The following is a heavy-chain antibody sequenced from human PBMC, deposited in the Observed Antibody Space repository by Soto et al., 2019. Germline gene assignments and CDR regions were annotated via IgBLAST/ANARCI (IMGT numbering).Heavy chain of an antibody. CDR2: TYYRSKWYN. Sequence: SQTLSLTCAISGDSVSSNSAAWNWIRQSPSRGLEWLGRTYYRSKWYNDYAVSVKSRITINPDTSKNQFSLQLNSVTPEDTAVYYCARDRLRYFFLLPHYLGCYGMFVWGQVSRFTFSS. CDR3: ARDRLRYFFLLPHYLGCYGMFV. J-gene: IGHJ6*02. V-gene: IGHV6-1*01. D-gene: IGHD3-9*01. CDR1: GDSVSSNSAA.